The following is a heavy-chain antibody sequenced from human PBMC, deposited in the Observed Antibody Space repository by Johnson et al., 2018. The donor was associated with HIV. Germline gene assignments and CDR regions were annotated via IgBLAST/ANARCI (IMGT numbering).Heavy chain of an antibody. J-gene: IGHJ3*02. CDR1: GFTFDDYA. CDR2: ISWDGGST. CDR3: ARINVDTTFYRAFDI. V-gene: IGHV3-43D*03. Sequence: VQLVESGGVVVQPGGSLRLSCAASGFTFDDYAMHWVRQAPGKGLEWVSLISWDGGSTYYADSVKGRFPISRDNSKNSLYLQMNSLRAEDTALYYCARINVDTTFYRAFDIWGQGTMVTVSS. D-gene: IGHD5-18*01.